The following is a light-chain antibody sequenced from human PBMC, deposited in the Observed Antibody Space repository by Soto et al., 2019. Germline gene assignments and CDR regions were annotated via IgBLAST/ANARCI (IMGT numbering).Light chain of an antibody. V-gene: IGLV2-14*03. CDR1: SSDIGHYDY. Sequence: QSALTQPASVSGSPGQSITISCTGTSSDIGHYDYVSWYQQHPGKAPKLMIYHVTYRPSGVSNRYSGSKSGYTASLTVSGLQTEDEAFYYCSSSAGIYHYLVFGGGTKVTVL. J-gene: IGLJ3*02. CDR3: SSSAGIYHYLV. CDR2: HVT.